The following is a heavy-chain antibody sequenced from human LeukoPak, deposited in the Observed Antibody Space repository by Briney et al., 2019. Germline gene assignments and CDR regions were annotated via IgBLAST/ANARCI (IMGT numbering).Heavy chain of an antibody. D-gene: IGHD3-22*01. CDR3: ARRGYDCSGLYFDY. Sequence: SETLSLTCTVSGGSISSGGYYWSWIRQHPGKGLEWIGYIYYSGSTYYNPSLKSRVTISVDTSKNQFSLKLSSVTAADTAVYYCARRGYDCSGLYFDYWGQGTLVTVSS. CDR2: IYYSGST. J-gene: IGHJ4*02. CDR1: GGSISSGGYY. V-gene: IGHV4-31*03.